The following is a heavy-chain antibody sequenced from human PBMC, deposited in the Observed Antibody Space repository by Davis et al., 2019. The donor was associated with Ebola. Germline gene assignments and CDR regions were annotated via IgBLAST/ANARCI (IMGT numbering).Heavy chain of an antibody. D-gene: IGHD2-2*01. CDR1: GFTFSSYS. CDR2: ISSSSSYI. J-gene: IGHJ6*02. CDR3: ARGLSAANRWGFYYYYGMDV. V-gene: IGHV3-21*01. Sequence: GGSLRLSCAASGFTFSSYSMNWVRQAPGKGLEWVSSISSSSSYIYYADSVKGRFTISRDNAKNSLYLQMNSLRAEDTAVYYCARGLSAANRWGFYYYYGMDVWGQGTTVTVSS.